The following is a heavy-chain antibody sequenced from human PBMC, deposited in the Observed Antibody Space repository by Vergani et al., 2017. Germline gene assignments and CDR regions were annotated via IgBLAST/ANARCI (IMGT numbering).Heavy chain of an antibody. D-gene: IGHD3-22*01. Sequence: QLQLQESGPGLVKPSETLSLTCTVSGGSISSSSYYWGWIRQPPGKGLEWIGSIYTSGSTNYNPSLKSRVTISVDTSKNQFSLKLSSVTAADTAVYYCARGYYDSSGYYPFDYWGQGTLVTVSS. V-gene: IGHV4-39*01. CDR1: GGSISSSSYY. CDR3: ARGYYDSSGYYPFDY. J-gene: IGHJ4*02. CDR2: IYTSGST.